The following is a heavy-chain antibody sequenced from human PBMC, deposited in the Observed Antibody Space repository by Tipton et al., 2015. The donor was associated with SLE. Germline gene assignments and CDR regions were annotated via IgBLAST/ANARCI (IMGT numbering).Heavy chain of an antibody. CDR3: ARVTYYYDSSGWFFDY. V-gene: IGHV4-59*08. CDR1: GGSISSYY. CDR2: IYYSGST. Sequence: TLSLTCTVSGGSISSYYWSWIRQPPGKGLEWIGYIYYSGSTNYNPSLKSRVTISVDTSKNQSSLQLSSVTAADTAVYYCARVTYYYDSSGWFFDYWGQGTLVTVSS. J-gene: IGHJ4*02. D-gene: IGHD3-22*01.